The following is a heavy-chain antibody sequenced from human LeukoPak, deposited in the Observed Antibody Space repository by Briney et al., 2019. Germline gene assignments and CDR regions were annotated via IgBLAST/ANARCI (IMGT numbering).Heavy chain of an antibody. D-gene: IGHD2-21*01. J-gene: IGHJ3*02. V-gene: IGHV1-2*06. CDR2: IKLNSGRT. Sequence: ASVKDSRKASGYTFTGYYMHTVRPAPGQGREWMGRIKLNSGRTNYGQKFQGKVTMTRDTSISTGYMELSRLRSDDTAVYYCAREKIRPLWGDGFDICGEGAMVTVSS. CDR3: AREKIRPLWGDGFDI. CDR1: GYTFTGYY.